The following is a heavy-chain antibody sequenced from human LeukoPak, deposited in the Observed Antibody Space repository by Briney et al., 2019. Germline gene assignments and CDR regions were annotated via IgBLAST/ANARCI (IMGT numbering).Heavy chain of an antibody. J-gene: IGHJ4*02. CDR3: ARESHFLDSSSWVDY. D-gene: IGHD6-13*01. Sequence: RASVKVSCKASGYTFTGYYMHWVRQAPGQGLEWMGWINPNSGGTNYAQKFQGWVTMTRDTSISTAYMELSRLRSDDTAVYYCARESHFLDSSSWVDYWGQGTLVTVSS. CDR1: GYTFTGYY. CDR2: INPNSGGT. V-gene: IGHV1-2*04.